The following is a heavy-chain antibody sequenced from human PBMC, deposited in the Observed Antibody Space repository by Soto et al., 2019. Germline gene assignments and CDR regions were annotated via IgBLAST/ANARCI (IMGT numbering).Heavy chain of an antibody. CDR3: ARDRNIVVVPAAIARRYNWFDP. CDR1: GYTFTSYG. V-gene: IGHV1-18*01. Sequence: QVQLVQSGAEVKKPGASVKVSCKASGYTFTSYGISWVRQAPGQGLEWMGWISAYNGNTNYAQKLQGRVTMTTDTYTSTAYMWLKSLRSDNTAVYCCARDRNIVVVPAAIARRYNWFDPWGQGTLVTVSS. J-gene: IGHJ5*02. CDR2: ISAYNGNT. D-gene: IGHD2-2*01.